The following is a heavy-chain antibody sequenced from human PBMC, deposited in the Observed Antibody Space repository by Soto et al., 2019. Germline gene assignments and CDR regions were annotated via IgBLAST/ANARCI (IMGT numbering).Heavy chain of an antibody. J-gene: IGHJ6*02. CDR3: ARHQGYYDFWSGYYYYYYGMYV. D-gene: IGHD3-3*01. CDR1: GGSISSSRYY. CDR2: IYYSGST. Sequence: SETLSLTCTVSGGSISSSRYYWGWIRQPPGKGLEWVGSIYYSGSTYYNPSLKSRVTISVDTSKNQFSLKLSSVTAADTAVYYCARHQGYYDFWSGYYYYYYGMYVWGQGTTVTVSS. V-gene: IGHV4-39*01.